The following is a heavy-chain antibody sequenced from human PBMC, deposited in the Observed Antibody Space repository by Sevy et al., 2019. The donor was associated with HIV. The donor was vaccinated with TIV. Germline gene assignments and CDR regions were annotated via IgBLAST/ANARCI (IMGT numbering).Heavy chain of an antibody. Sequence: GGSLRLSCAASGFTFSSYSMNWVRQAPGKGLEWVSYISSSSSTKYYADSVKGRFTISRDNAKNSLYLQMNSLGAEDTAVYYCAREPTYYYDSSGYYLFDYWGQGTLVTVSS. CDR1: GFTFSSYS. J-gene: IGHJ4*02. CDR2: ISSSSSTK. V-gene: IGHV3-48*01. D-gene: IGHD3-22*01. CDR3: AREPTYYYDSSGYYLFDY.